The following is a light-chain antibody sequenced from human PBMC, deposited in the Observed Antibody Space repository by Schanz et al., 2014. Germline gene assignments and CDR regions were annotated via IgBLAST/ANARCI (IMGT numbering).Light chain of an antibody. Sequence: QSALTQPPSASGSPGQSVTISCTGTSSDVGGYNYVSWYQQHPGKAPKLMIYDVSNRPSGVSNGFSGSKSANTASLTISGLQAEDEADYYCSSYTSSSTQFGGGTKLTVL. V-gene: IGLV2-14*01. CDR3: SSYTSSSTQ. J-gene: IGLJ2*01. CDR2: DVS. CDR1: SSDVGGYNY.